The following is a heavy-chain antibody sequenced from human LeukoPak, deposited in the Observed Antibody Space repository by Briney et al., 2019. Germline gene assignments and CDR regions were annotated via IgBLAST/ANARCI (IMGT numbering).Heavy chain of an antibody. CDR2: IIPIFGTA. CDR3: ARDRIEADRYFDY. V-gene: IGHV1-69*05. D-gene: IGHD6-13*01. Sequence: SVKVPCKASGGTFSSYAISWVRQAPGQGLEWMGGIIPIFGTANYAQKFQGRVTITTDESTSTAYMELSSLRSEDTAVYYCARDRIEADRYFDYWGQGTLVTVSS. J-gene: IGHJ4*02. CDR1: GGTFSSYA.